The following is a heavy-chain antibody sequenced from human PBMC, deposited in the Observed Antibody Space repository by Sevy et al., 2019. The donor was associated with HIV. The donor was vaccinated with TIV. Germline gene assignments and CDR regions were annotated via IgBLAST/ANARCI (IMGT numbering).Heavy chain of an antibody. J-gene: IGHJ4*02. CDR3: ARARYNYGSFYFDY. CDR2: ISSRGSTI. D-gene: IGHD5-18*01. V-gene: IGHV3-11*01. Sequence: GGSLRLSCIASGFTFTDYYMTWIRQAPGKGLEWVSYISSRGSTIYYTDSVKGRFTISRDNAKNSLYLQMNSLRAEDTAVYYCARARYNYGSFYFDYWGQGTLVTVSS. CDR1: GFTFTDYY.